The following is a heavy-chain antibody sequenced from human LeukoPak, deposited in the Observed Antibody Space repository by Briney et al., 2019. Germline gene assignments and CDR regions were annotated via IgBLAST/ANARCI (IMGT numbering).Heavy chain of an antibody. D-gene: IGHD1-26*01. Sequence: GGSLRLSCAASGFTFSNAWMSWVRQAPGKGLEWAGRIKSKTDGGATDYAAPVKGRFTISRDDSKNTLYLQMNSLKTEDTAVYYCTTKPWELLAYWGQGTLVTVSS. CDR2: IKSKTDGGAT. CDR1: GFTFSNAW. J-gene: IGHJ4*02. V-gene: IGHV3-15*01. CDR3: TTKPWELLAY.